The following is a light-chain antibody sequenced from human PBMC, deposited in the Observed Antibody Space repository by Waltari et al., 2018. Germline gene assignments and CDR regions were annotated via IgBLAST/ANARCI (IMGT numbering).Light chain of an antibody. CDR1: SSDVGGYNY. CDR2: DVS. Sequence: QSALTQPAYVSGSLGQSVTVSCTGTSSDVGGYNYVSWYQQHPGEAPKLMIYDVSPRPSGVSNRFAGSKSGNTASLTISGLQADDEADYYCSSYTISSTYVFGTGTKVTVL. CDR3: SSYTISSTYV. J-gene: IGLJ1*01. V-gene: IGLV2-14*01.